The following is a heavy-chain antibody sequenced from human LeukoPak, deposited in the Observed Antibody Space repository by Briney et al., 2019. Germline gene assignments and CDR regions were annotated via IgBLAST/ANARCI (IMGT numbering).Heavy chain of an antibody. Sequence: PSETLSLTCTVSGDSISSGAYYWGWIRQPPGKGLEWIGSIYYSGSTYYNPSLKSRVTISVDTSKNQFSLKLSSVTAADTAVYYCARMGDGGYRYDFDYWGQGTLVTVSS. CDR1: GDSISSGAYY. CDR2: IYYSGST. D-gene: IGHD3-16*02. V-gene: IGHV4-39*07. CDR3: ARMGDGGYRYDFDY. J-gene: IGHJ4*02.